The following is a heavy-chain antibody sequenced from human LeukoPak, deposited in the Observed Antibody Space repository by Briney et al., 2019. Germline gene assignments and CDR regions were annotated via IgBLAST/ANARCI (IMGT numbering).Heavy chain of an antibody. D-gene: IGHD6-13*01. V-gene: IGHV2-70*01. J-gene: IGHJ4*02. CDR2: IDWDDDK. CDR3: ARTVTYSSSWYRFDY. CDR1: GFSLSASGMC. Sequence: SGPALVKPTQTLTLTCTFSGFSLSASGMCVSWIRQPPGKALEWLALIDWDDDKYYSTSLKTRLTISKDTSKNQVVLTMTNMDPVDTATYYCARTVTYSSSWYRFDYWGQGTLVTVSS.